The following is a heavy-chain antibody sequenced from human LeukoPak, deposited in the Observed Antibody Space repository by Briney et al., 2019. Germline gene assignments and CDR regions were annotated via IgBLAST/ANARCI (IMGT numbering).Heavy chain of an antibody. V-gene: IGHV4-30-4*08. CDR2: IYYSGST. CDR1: GGSISSGDYY. D-gene: IGHD3-3*02. Sequence: PSETLSLTCTVSGGSISSGDYYWSWIRQPPGKGLEWIGYIYYSGSTYYNPSLKSRVTISVDTSKNQFSLKLSSVTAADTAVYYCARHHFWSGYFVRWGQGTLVTVSS. CDR3: ARHHFWSGYFVR. J-gene: IGHJ4*02.